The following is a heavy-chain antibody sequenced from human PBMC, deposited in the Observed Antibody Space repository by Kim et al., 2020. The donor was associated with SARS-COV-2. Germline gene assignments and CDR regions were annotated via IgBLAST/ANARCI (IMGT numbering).Heavy chain of an antibody. CDR3: ARWGLGDYSSDY. Sequence: ASVKVSCKASGYTFTSYAMHWVRQAPGQRLEWMGWINAGNGNTKYSQKFQGRVTITRDTSASTAYMELSSLRSEDTAVYYCARWGLGDYSSDYWGQGTLVTVSS. CDR1: GYTFTSYA. J-gene: IGHJ4*02. V-gene: IGHV1-3*01. D-gene: IGHD4-17*01. CDR2: INAGNGNT.